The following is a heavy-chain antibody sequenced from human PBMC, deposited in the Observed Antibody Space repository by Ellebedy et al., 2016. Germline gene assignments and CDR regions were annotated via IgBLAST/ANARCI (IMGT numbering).Heavy chain of an antibody. J-gene: IGHJ3*02. Sequence: ASVKVSCKASGYIFTGYYMHWVRQAPGQGLEWMGWINTNTGVTNYAQKFQGRVSMTRDTSISAVYLELSGLRSDDTAVYYCARGSAVGATGDAFDIWGQGTMVTVSS. V-gene: IGHV1-2*02. CDR1: GYIFTGYY. CDR2: INTNTGVT. CDR3: ARGSAVGATGDAFDI. D-gene: IGHD1-26*01.